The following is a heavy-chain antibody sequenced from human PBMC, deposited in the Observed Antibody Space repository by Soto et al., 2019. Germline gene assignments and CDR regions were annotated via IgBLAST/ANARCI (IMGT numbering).Heavy chain of an antibody. J-gene: IGHJ6*02. CDR3: AKGKSSGGGWSYGMDV. D-gene: IGHD6-19*01. V-gene: IGHV3-23*01. CDR1: GFTFSSYA. Sequence: EVQLLESGGGLVQPGGSLRLSCAASGFTFSSYAMSWVRQAPGKGLEWVSTINTSGGSTLYADSVKGRFTISRDNSKKTLYLQMNSLRAEDTAVYYCAKGKSSGGGWSYGMDVWGQGTTVTVSS. CDR2: INTSGGST.